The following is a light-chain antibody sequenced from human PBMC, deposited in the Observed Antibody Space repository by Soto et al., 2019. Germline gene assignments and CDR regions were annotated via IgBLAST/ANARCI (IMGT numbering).Light chain of an antibody. J-gene: IGLJ3*02. CDR1: SSDVGGYNY. Sequence: QSALTQPASVSGSPGQSIAISCTGTSSDVGGYNYVSWYQQHPGKAPKLMIYDVTNRPSGVSNRFSGSKSGNTASLTISGLQAEDEADYYCSSHTSSTTVVFGGGTKVTVL. CDR2: DVT. V-gene: IGLV2-14*03. CDR3: SSHTSSTTVV.